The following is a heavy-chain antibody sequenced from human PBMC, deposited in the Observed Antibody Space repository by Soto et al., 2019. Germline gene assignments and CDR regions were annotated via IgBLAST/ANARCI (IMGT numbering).Heavy chain of an antibody. CDR1: IGRTSCK. V-gene: IGHV4-39*01. CDR3: ARQSASHSTWFEP. Sequence: IGRTSCKPASARQPTGKGLEWIGSIYYSGSTYYNPSLKSRVTISVDTSKNQFSLKLSSVTAADTAVYYRARQSASHSTWFEPWGQG. CDR2: IYYSGST. J-gene: IGHJ5*02.